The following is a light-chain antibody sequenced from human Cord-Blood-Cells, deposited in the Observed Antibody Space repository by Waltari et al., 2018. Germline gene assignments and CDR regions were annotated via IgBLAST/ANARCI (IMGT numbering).Light chain of an antibody. CDR2: EGS. J-gene: IGLJ1*01. CDR1: SSDVGSYNL. Sequence: QSALTQPASVSGSPGQSITISCTGTSSDVGSYNLVSWYQQHPGKAPKLMIYEGSKPPPGVFNCFLGPKSCNTASLTISGLQAEDEADYYCCSYAGSSTYVFGTGTKVTVL. V-gene: IGLV2-23*01. CDR3: CSYAGSSTYV.